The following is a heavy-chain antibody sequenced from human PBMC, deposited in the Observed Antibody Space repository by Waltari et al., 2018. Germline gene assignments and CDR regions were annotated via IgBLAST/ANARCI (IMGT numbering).Heavy chain of an antibody. CDR1: GFTFRSYG. J-gene: IGHJ4*02. D-gene: IGHD3-22*01. V-gene: IGHV3-33*01. CDR3: AREATYYYDSSGYYNY. CDR2: IWYDGSNK. Sequence: QVQLVESGGGVVQPGRSLRLSCAASGFTFRSYGMPWVRQAPGKGLEWVAVIWYDGSNKYYADSVKGRFTISRDNSKNTLYLQMNSLRAEDTAVYYCAREATYYYDSSGYYNYWGQGTLVTVSS.